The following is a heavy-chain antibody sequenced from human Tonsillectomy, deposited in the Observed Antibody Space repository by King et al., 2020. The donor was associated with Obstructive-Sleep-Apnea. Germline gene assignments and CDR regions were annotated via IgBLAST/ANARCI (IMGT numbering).Heavy chain of an antibody. CDR1: GYTFSNYG. D-gene: IGHD5-24*01. CDR2: ISAYNGNT. V-gene: IGHV1-18*04. Sequence: VQLVQSGGEVKTPGASMTVSCKAAGYTFSNYGISWVRQAPGQGLEWMGWISAYNGNTNYAQNFQGRVTMTTDTSTSTAYMELRSLRSDDTAVFYCVRDGWGDGYILAEAFDIWGQGTMVTVSS. J-gene: IGHJ3*02. CDR3: VRDGWGDGYILAEAFDI.